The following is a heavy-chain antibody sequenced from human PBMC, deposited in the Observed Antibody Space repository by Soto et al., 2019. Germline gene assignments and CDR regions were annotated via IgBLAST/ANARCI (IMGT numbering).Heavy chain of an antibody. J-gene: IGHJ4*02. Sequence: ASVKVSCKASGYTFTGYNMHWVRQAPGQGLEWMGWITPNSGATKYAQRFQGRVTMTRDTTIDTAYMDLSRLTSDDTAVYYRAPSLRTNSSSQPLGKYWREGTLV. CDR2: ITPNSGAT. V-gene: IGHV1-2*02. D-gene: IGHD6-6*01. CDR3: APSLRTNSSSQPLGKY. CDR1: GYTFTGYN.